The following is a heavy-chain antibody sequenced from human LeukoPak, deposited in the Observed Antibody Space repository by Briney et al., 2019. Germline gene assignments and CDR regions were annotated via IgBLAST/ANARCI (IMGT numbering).Heavy chain of an antibody. D-gene: IGHD6-13*01. CDR2: ISSSSSYI. V-gene: IGHV3-21*01. Sequence: PGGSLRLSCAASGFTFSSYSMNWVRQAPGKGLEWVSSISSSSSYIYYADSVKGRFTISRDNAKNSLYLQMNSLRAEDTAVYYCARGPSSSWYAYYYYYMDVWGKGTTVTVSS. CDR3: ARGPSSSWYAYYYYYMDV. CDR1: GFTFSSYS. J-gene: IGHJ6*03.